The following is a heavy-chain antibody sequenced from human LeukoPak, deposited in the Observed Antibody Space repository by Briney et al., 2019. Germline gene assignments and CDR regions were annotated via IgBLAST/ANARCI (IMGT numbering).Heavy chain of an antibody. Sequence: SGTLSLTCTVSGGSITNYYWTWIRQPPGKGLEWIGYIHYSGSTNYNPSLKSRVTISVDTSKNQFSLKLSSVTAADTAVYYCARSPVRKDWFDPWGQGTLVTVSS. V-gene: IGHV4-59*01. CDR3: ARSPVRKDWFDP. CDR2: IHYSGST. J-gene: IGHJ5*02. CDR1: GGSITNYY.